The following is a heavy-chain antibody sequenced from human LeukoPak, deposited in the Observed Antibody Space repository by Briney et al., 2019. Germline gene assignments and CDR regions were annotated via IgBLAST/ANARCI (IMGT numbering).Heavy chain of an antibody. J-gene: IGHJ4*02. Sequence: SETLSLTCTVSGGSISSSSSYWGWIRQPPGKGLEWIGSIYYSGSTYYNPSLKSRVTISVDTSKNQFSLKLSSVTAADTAVYYCARTDHIAVAGGGRVGYWGQGTVVSVSS. CDR3: ARTDHIAVAGGGRVGY. D-gene: IGHD6-19*01. CDR2: IYYSGST. CDR1: GGSISSSSSY. V-gene: IGHV4-39*07.